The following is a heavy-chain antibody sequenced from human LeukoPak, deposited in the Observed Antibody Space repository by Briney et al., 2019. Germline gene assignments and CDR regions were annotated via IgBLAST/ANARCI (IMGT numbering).Heavy chain of an antibody. V-gene: IGHV4-59*01. CDR1: GGSISSYY. CDR2: IYYSGSN. Sequence: SETLSLTCTVSGGSISSYYWSWIRQPPGKGLEWIGYIYYSGSNNYNPSLKSRVTITVDTSKNQFSLKLSSVTAADTAVYYCARAFPSGGGSSVDIWGQGTMVTVSS. D-gene: IGHD2-15*01. J-gene: IGHJ3*02. CDR3: ARAFPSGGGSSVDI.